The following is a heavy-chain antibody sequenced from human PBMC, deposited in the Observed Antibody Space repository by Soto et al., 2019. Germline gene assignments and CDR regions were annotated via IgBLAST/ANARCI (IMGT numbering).Heavy chain of an antibody. J-gene: IGHJ4*02. CDR1: GYTFTSYG. V-gene: IGHV1-18*01. Sequence: QVQLVQSGPEVKKPGASVKVSCKTSGYTFTSYGISWVRQAPGQGLEWMGWISTDKGKTNYAQKFQGRVTMTTDTSTSTAYMELRGLRSDDTAVYYCATRSPAFDYWGQGTLLTVSS. CDR2: ISTDKGKT. CDR3: ATRSPAFDY.